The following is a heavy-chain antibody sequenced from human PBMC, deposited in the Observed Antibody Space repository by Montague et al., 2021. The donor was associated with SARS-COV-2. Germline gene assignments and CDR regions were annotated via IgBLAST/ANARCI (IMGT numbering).Heavy chain of an antibody. CDR1: GFTFRSYA. J-gene: IGHJ6*02. V-gene: IGHV3-23*01. D-gene: IGHD2-2*01. CDR3: AKGGYCSSISCHGIYGYGMDV. CDR2: IIGGGGST. Sequence: SLRLSCAASGFTFRSYAMSWVRQAPGKGLEWVSGIIGGGGSTYYTDSVKGRFTISRDNPKNTLYLQMNSLRVEDTAVYYCAKGGYCSSISCHGIYGYGMDVWGQGTTVTVSS.